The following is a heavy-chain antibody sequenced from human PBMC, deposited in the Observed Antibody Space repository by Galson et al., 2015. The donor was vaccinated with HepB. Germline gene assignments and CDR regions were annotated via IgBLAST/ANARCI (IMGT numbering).Heavy chain of an antibody. CDR1: GFTFSAYW. Sequence: SLRLSCATSGFTFSAYWMNWVRQAPGKGLEWVADINPAGGAKYYGDSVKARFTISRDNAKNSLFLQMNSLRAEDTAVYYCARDIGAAGAVAGLDYWGQGILVTVSS. V-gene: IGHV3-7*03. D-gene: IGHD6-19*01. CDR3: ARDIGAAGAVAGLDY. CDR2: INPAGGAK. J-gene: IGHJ4*02.